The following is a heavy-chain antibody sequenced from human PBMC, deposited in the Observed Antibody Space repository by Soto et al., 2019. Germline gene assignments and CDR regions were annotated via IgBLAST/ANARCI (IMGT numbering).Heavy chain of an antibody. CDR3: AKPPLGYQLLYYFDY. V-gene: IGHV3-30*18. Sequence: PGGSLRLSCAASGFTFSSYGMHWVRQAPGKGLEWVAVISYDGSNKYYADSVKGRFTISRDNSKNTLYLQMNSLRAEDTAVYYCAKPPLGYQLLYYFDYWGQGTLVTVS. CDR1: GFTFSSYG. D-gene: IGHD2-2*01. J-gene: IGHJ4*02. CDR2: ISYDGSNK.